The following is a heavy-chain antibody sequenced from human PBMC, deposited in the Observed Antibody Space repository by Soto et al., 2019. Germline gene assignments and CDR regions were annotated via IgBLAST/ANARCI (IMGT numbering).Heavy chain of an antibody. Sequence: SETLSLTCSVSGGSMRSYYWGWIRQPPGKGLEWIGYVYHSGSTDYNPSLKSRITISLDPSKNQFSLQLRSVTAADTAVYYCARHDDCGDAYCSTGRWFDSWGQGVLFTVSS. D-gene: IGHD2-21*01. V-gene: IGHV4-59*08. CDR2: VYHSGST. CDR3: ARHDDCGDAYCSTGRWFDS. CDR1: GGSMRSYY. J-gene: IGHJ5*01.